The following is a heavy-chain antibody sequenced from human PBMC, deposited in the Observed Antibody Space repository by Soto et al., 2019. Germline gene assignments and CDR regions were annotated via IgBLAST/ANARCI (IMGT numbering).Heavy chain of an antibody. J-gene: IGHJ6*02. CDR1: GYTFTGYY. V-gene: IGHV1-2*04. Sequence: ASVKVSCKASGYTFTGYYMHWVRQAPGQGLEWMGWINPNSGGTNYAQKFQGWVTMTRDTSISTAYMELSRLRSDDTAVYYCARDSGVAAAGIIGMDVWGQGTTVTVSS. D-gene: IGHD6-13*01. CDR2: INPNSGGT. CDR3: ARDSGVAAAGIIGMDV.